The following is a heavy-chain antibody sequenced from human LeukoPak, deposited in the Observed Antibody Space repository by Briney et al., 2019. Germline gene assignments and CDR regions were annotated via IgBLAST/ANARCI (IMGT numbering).Heavy chain of an antibody. V-gene: IGHV1-46*01. CDR1: GYTFTSYY. CDR3: ARGPKLLWFGELFAY. D-gene: IGHD3-10*01. J-gene: IGHJ4*02. Sequence: ASVKVSCKASGYTFTSYYMHWVRQAPGQGLEWMGIINPSGGSTSYAQKFQGRVTMTRDMSTSTVYMELSSLRSADTAVYYCARGPKLLWFGELFAYWGQGTLVTVSS. CDR2: INPSGGST.